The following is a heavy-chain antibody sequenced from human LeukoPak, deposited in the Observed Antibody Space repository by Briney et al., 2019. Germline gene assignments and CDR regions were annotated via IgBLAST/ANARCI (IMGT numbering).Heavy chain of an antibody. D-gene: IGHD5-24*01. CDR2: ISSSSSYI. V-gene: IGHV3-21*01. Sequence: PGGSLRLSCAASGFTFSSYSMNWVRQAPGKGLEWVSSISSSSSYIYYADSVKGRFTISRDNAKNSLYLQMNSLRAEDTAVYYCARPPVTEMATNSFFDYWGQGTLVTVSS. CDR3: ARPPVTEMATNSFFDY. J-gene: IGHJ4*02. CDR1: GFTFSSYS.